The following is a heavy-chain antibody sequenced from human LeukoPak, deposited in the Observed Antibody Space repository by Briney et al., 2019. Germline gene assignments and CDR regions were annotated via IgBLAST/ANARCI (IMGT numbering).Heavy chain of an antibody. V-gene: IGHV1-69*04. D-gene: IGHD5-18*01. Sequence: ASVKVSCKASGGTFSSYAISWVRQAPGQGLEWMGRIIPILGIANYAQKFQGRVTITADKSTSTAYMELSSLRSEDTAVYYCVRTWIQLYFDYWGQGTLVTVSS. CDR3: VRTWIQLYFDY. J-gene: IGHJ4*02. CDR1: GGTFSSYA. CDR2: IIPILGIA.